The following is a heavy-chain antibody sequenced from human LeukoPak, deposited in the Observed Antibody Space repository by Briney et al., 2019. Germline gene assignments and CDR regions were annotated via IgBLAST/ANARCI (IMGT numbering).Heavy chain of an antibody. D-gene: IGHD3-22*01. Sequence: GASVKVSCKASGYTFTSYAMHWVRQAPGQRLEWMGWINAGNGNTKYSQKFQGRVTITRDTSASTAYMELSSLRSEDTAVYYCARDQHYYDSGGYSTFDYWGQGTLVTVSS. CDR2: INAGNGNT. CDR3: ARDQHYYDSGGYSTFDY. V-gene: IGHV1-3*01. J-gene: IGHJ4*02. CDR1: GYTFTSYA.